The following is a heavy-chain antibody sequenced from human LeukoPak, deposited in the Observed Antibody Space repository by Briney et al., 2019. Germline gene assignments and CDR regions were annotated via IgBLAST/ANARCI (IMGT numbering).Heavy chain of an antibody. CDR3: AKDKKVRGASDY. Sequence: GGSLRLSCAASGFTFSSYGMHWVRQAPGKGLEWVAFIPYDGSNKYYADSVKGRFTIYRDNSKNTLYLQMNSLRAEDTAVYYCAKDKKVRGASDYWGQGTLVTVSS. J-gene: IGHJ4*02. D-gene: IGHD3-10*01. CDR1: GFTFSSYG. V-gene: IGHV3-30*02. CDR2: IPYDGSNK.